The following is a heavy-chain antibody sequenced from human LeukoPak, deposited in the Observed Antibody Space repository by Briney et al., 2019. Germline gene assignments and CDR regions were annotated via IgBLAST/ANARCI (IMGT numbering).Heavy chain of an antibody. D-gene: IGHD3-3*01. J-gene: IGHJ4*02. CDR2: IKQDGSEK. Sequence: GGSLRLSCAASGFTFSSYWMSWVRQAPGKGLEWVANIKQDGSEKYYVDSVKGRFTISRDNAKNSLYLQMNSLRAEDTAVYYCARDRWIYDFWSGYYDNDYWGQGTLVTVSS. CDR3: ARDRWIYDFWSGYYDNDY. V-gene: IGHV3-7*01. CDR1: GFTFSSYW.